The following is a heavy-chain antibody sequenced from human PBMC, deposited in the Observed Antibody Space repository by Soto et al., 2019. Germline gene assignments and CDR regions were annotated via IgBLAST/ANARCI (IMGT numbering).Heavy chain of an antibody. CDR1: GFTFSSYA. V-gene: IGHV3-23*01. CDR2: ISGSGGST. D-gene: IGHD3-10*01. CDR3: AKRGFGELPSYYYYYGMDV. J-gene: IGHJ6*02. Sequence: EVQLLESGGGLVQPGGSLRLSCAASGFTFSSYAMSWVRQAPGKGLEWVSAISGSGGSTYYADSVKGRFTISRDTSKNTMYLQMNSLTAEDTAVYYCAKRGFGELPSYYYYYGMDVWGQGTTVTVSS.